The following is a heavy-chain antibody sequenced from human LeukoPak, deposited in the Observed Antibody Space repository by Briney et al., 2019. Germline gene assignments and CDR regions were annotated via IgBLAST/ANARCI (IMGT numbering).Heavy chain of an antibody. Sequence: GGSLRLSCAASGFTFTRYDMHWVRQATGKGLEWVSAIETVGNTYHSGSVEGRFTITRDDVKNSLYLHMNSLRDGDTAVYYCIRIRTREHQYGMDVWGQGTTVTVSS. V-gene: IGHV3-13*01. CDR1: GFTFTRYD. CDR2: IETVGNT. J-gene: IGHJ6*02. CDR3: IRIRTREHQYGMDV. D-gene: IGHD1-26*01.